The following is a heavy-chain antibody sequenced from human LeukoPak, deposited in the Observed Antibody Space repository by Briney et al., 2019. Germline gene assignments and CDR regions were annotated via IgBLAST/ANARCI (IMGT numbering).Heavy chain of an antibody. J-gene: IGHJ4*02. CDR2: ISGSGGST. Sequence: GGSLRLSCAASGFTFSSYSMNWVRQAPGKGLEWVSAISGSGGSTYYADSVKGRFTISRDNSKNTLYLQMNSLRAEDTAVYYCAKGVIINSGYHFDYWGQGTLVTVSS. D-gene: IGHD3-22*01. V-gene: IGHV3-23*01. CDR1: GFTFSSYS. CDR3: AKGVIINSGYHFDY.